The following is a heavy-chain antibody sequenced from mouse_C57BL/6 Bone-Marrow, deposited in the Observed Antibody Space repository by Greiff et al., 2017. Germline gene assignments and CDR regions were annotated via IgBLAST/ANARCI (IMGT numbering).Heavy chain of an antibody. CDR3: VKREGIYYDPFAY. Sequence: VQVVESGAELTKPGASVKLSCKATGYTFTGYWIEWVKQRPGHGLEWIGEILPGSGSTNYNEKFKGKATFTADTSSNTAYMQLSSLTTEDSAIYYCVKREGIYYDPFAYWGQGTLVTVSA. D-gene: IGHD2-4*01. CDR1: GYTFTGYW. J-gene: IGHJ3*01. CDR2: ILPGSGST. V-gene: IGHV1-9*01.